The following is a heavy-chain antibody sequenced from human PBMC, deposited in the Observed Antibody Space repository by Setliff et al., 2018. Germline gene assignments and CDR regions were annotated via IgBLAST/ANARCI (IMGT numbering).Heavy chain of an antibody. CDR3: ARDPAYGAFDI. D-gene: IGHD3-16*01. V-gene: IGHV1-2*02. J-gene: IGHJ3*02. CDR2: INAY. Sequence: GASVKVSCKASGYTFTGYYMHWVRQAPGQGLEWMGWINAYAQKFQGRVTMTIDTLTSTAYMELRSLRSDDTAVYYCARDPAYGAFDIWGQGTMVTVSS. CDR1: GYTFTGYY.